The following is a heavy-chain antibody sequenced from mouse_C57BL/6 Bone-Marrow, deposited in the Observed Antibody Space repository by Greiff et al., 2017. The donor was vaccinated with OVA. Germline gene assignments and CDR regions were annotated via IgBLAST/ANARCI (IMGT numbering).Heavy chain of an antibody. CDR3: ALITTVVAPFDY. CDR2: IDPSDSEA. D-gene: IGHD1-1*01. Sequence: VQLQQSGAELVRPGSSVKLSCKASGYTFTSYWMHWVKQRPIQGLEWIGNIDPSDSEAHYNQKFKDKATLTVDKSSSTAYMQLSSLTSEDSAVYYCALITTVVAPFDYWGQGTTLTVSS. J-gene: IGHJ2*01. V-gene: IGHV1-52*01. CDR1: GYTFTSYW.